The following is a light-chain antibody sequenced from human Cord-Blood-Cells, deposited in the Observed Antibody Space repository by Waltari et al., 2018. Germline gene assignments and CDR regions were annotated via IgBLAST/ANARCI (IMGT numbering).Light chain of an antibody. V-gene: IGKV1-5*03. J-gene: IGKJ2*01. Sequence: DIQMTQSPSTLSASVGDRVPIPCRASQSISSLLAWYQQKPGKAPKLLIYKASSLESGVPARFSGSGSGTEFTLTISSLQPDDFAAYYCQQYNSYSYTFGQGTKLEIK. CDR2: KAS. CDR3: QQYNSYSYT. CDR1: QSISSL.